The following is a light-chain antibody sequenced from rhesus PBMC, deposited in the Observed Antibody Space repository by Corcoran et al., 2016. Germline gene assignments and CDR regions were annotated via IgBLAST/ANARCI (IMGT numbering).Light chain of an antibody. Sequence: DIQMTQSPSSLSASVGDTVTITCRASQGISNYLAWYQQKPGKAPKPLIYYASNLESGVPSRFSGSGSGTVFTLTISSLQPEAFAPYYCQLYHSATRTFGQGTKVKI. CDR2: YAS. J-gene: IGKJ1*01. V-gene: IGKV1S14*01. CDR1: QGISNY. CDR3: QLYHSATRT.